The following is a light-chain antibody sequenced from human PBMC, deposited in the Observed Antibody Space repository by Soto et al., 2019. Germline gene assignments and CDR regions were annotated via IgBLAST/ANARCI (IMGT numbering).Light chain of an antibody. CDR3: QHFNNWPVT. CDR1: QSIRSD. V-gene: IGKV1-6*01. J-gene: IGKJ3*01. Sequence: AIEMTQSPSTLSASVGERVTISCRASQSIRSDLGWYQQKPGKAPRLLIYAASSLHSGVPSRFSGSGSGTEFTLTISSLQPEDFAAYYCQHFNNWPVTFGHGTKVDIK. CDR2: AAS.